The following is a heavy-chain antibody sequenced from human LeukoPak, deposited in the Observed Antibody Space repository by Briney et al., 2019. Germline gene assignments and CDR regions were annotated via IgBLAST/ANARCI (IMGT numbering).Heavy chain of an antibody. D-gene: IGHD4-17*01. CDR2: IYPRNSDT. CDR1: GYSFTNYW. Sequence: GESLKISRTGSGYSFTNYWIGWVRQMPGKGLEWMGIIYPRNSDTRYSPSFQGQVTISVDKSISTAYLQWRSLKASDTGMYYCARPQYGAADYWGQGTLVTVSS. J-gene: IGHJ4*02. CDR3: ARPQYGAADY. V-gene: IGHV5-51*01.